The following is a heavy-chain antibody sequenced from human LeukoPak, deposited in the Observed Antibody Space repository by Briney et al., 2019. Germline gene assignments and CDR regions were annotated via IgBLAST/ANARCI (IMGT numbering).Heavy chain of an antibody. V-gene: IGHV3-48*01. Sequence: GGSLRLSCAASGFTFSSHSMNWVRQAPGKGLEWVSYISSSSSTIYYADSVKGRFTISRDNAKNSLYLQMNSLRAEDTAVYYCAKDGGLWVSAHWGDSWGRGTLDTVSS. CDR2: ISSSSSTI. J-gene: IGHJ4*02. CDR1: GFTFSSHS. CDR3: AKDGGLWVSAHWGDS. D-gene: IGHD7-27*01.